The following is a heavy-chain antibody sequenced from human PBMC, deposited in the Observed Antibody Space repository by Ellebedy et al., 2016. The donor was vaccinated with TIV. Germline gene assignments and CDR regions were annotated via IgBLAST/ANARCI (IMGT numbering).Heavy chain of an antibody. Sequence: SETLSLTCTVSGGSISSYYWSWIRQPPGKGLEWIGEINHSGSTNYNPSLKSRVTISVDTSKNQFSLKLSSVTAADTAVYYCARHCDYWYFDLWGRGTLVTVSS. CDR2: INHSGST. V-gene: IGHV4-34*01. J-gene: IGHJ2*01. CDR1: GGSISSYY. D-gene: IGHD2-21*01. CDR3: ARHCDYWYFDL.